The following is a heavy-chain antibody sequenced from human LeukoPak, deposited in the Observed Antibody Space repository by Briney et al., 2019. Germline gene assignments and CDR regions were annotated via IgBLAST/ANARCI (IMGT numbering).Heavy chain of an antibody. CDR1: GFTFSSYA. CDR2: ISSNGGST. D-gene: IGHD1-26*01. Sequence: GGSLRLSCAASGFTFSSYAMHWVRQAPGKGLEYVSAISSNGGSTYYANSVKGRFTISRDNSKNTLYLQMGSLRAEDMAVYYCARARVGGGSYLNNNWFDPWGQGTLVTVSP. V-gene: IGHV3-64*01. J-gene: IGHJ5*02. CDR3: ARARVGGGSYLNNNWFDP.